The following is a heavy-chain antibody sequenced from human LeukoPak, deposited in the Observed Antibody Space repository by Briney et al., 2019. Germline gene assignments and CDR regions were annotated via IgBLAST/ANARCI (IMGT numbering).Heavy chain of an antibody. Sequence: ASVKVSCKASGYTCTNYAMHWVRQAPGQGLEWMGWINPNSGGTNYAQKFQGRVTMTRDTSISTAYMELSRLRSDDTAVYYCARGDPLEYDVWGKGTTVTVSS. CDR3: ARGDPLEYDV. D-gene: IGHD6-6*01. CDR1: GYTCTNYA. J-gene: IGHJ6*04. CDR2: INPNSGGT. V-gene: IGHV1-2*02.